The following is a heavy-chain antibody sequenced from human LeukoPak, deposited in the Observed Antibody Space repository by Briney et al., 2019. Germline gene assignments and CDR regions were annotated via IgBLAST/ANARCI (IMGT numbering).Heavy chain of an antibody. J-gene: IGHJ4*02. V-gene: IGHV4-34*01. CDR3: ARKGLRRRFDY. Sequence: PSETLSLTCAVYGGSFSGYYWSWIRQPPGKGLEWIGEINHSGSTNYNPSLKSRVTISVDTSKNQFSLKLSSVTAADTAVYYCARKGLRRRFDYWGRGTLVTVSS. CDR1: GGSFSGYY. CDR2: INHSGST. D-gene: IGHD3-16*01.